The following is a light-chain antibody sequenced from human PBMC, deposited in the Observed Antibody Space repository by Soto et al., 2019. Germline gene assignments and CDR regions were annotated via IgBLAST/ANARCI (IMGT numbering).Light chain of an antibody. V-gene: IGKV1-5*03. CDR3: QQYNSYSWT. J-gene: IGKJ1*01. CDR1: QSISSW. Sequence: DIQMTQSPSTLSASVGDRVTITCRASQSISSWLAWYQQKPGRAPTLLIYKASTLQSGVPSRFSGSGSGTEFTITISSLQPDDSATYYCQQYNSYSWTFGRGTKVEIK. CDR2: KAS.